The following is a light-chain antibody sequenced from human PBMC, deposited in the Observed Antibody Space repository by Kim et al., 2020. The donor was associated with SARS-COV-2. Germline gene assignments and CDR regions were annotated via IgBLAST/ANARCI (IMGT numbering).Light chain of an antibody. CDR1: SSDVGGYNY. J-gene: IGLJ1*01. CDR2: EVS. CDR3: SSYTSSSTLDYV. V-gene: IGLV2-14*01. Sequence: ITISCPGTSSDVGGYNYVSWYQQHPGKAPKLKIYEVSNRPSGVSHRFSGSKSGNTASLTISGLQAEDEADYYCSSYTSSSTLDYVFGTGTKVTVL.